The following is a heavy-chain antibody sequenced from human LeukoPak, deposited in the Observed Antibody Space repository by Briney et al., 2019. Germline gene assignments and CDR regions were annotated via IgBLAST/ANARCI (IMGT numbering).Heavy chain of an antibody. D-gene: IGHD3-22*01. J-gene: IGHJ4*02. CDR1: GGSISSYY. Sequence: SETLSLTCTVSGGSISSYYWSWIRQPPGKGLEWIGYIYYSGSTNYNPSLKSRVTISVDTSKNQFSLKLSSVTAADTAVYYCASSAVYYYDSSGYVIFDYWGQGTLVTVSS. CDR2: IYYSGST. V-gene: IGHV4-59*01. CDR3: ASSAVYYYDSSGYVIFDY.